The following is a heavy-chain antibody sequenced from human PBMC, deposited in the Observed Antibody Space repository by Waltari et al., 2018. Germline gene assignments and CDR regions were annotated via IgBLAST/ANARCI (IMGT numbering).Heavy chain of an antibody. J-gene: IGHJ5*02. Sequence: EVQLLESGGGLVQPVGSVRLCCAASGFTFSSYSMSWVRQAPGKGLEWVSSVSAGGARTYYADSVKGRFSISRDNSKNTMYLEMNSLRAEDTAIYYCAKDRGDYSDRPRFDPWGQGTLVTVSS. D-gene: IGHD3-22*01. CDR2: VSAGGART. CDR1: GFTFSSYS. CDR3: AKDRGDYSDRPRFDP. V-gene: IGHV3-23*01.